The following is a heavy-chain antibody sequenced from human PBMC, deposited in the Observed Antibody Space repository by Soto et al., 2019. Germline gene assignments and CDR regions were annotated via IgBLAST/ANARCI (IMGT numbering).Heavy chain of an antibody. CDR2: GSSSSSYI. V-gene: IGHV3-21*01. D-gene: IGHD3-22*01. CDR1: GFNFSTYS. CDR3: ARHGYYYDSSAYFHP. J-gene: IGHJ6*02. Sequence: EVQLVESGGGLVKPGGSLRLSCAASGFNFSTYSMDWVRQAPGKGLEWVSSGSSSSSYIYYADSVKGRFTISRDNAKNSLYRHMSSLRAEDPAVYSCARHGYYYDSSAYFHPWGQGTTVTVSS.